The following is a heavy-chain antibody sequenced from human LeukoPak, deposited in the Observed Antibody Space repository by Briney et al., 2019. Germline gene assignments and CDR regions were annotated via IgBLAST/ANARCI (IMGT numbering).Heavy chain of an antibody. CDR1: GFTFSSYA. V-gene: IGHV3-23*01. CDR2: ISGSGGST. Sequence: GGSLRLSCAASGFTFSSYAMSWVRQAPGKGLEWVSAISGSGGSTYYADSVKGRFTISRDNSKNTLYLQMNSLRAENTAVYYCAKDLSIAAAGRYNWFDPWGQGTLVTVSS. CDR3: AKDLSIAAAGRYNWFDP. J-gene: IGHJ5*02. D-gene: IGHD6-13*01.